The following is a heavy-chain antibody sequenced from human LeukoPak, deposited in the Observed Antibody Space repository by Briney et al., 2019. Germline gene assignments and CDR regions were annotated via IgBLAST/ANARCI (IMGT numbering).Heavy chain of an antibody. V-gene: IGHV3-21*01. D-gene: IGHD1-26*01. CDR3: ARRRRIVGATTPTYFDY. Sequence: GGSLRLSCAASGFTFSSYSMNWVRQAPGKGLEWVSSISSSSSYIYYADSVKGRFTISRDNAKNSLYLQMNSLRSEDTAVYYCARRRRIVGATTPTYFDYWGQGTLVTVSS. J-gene: IGHJ4*02. CDR1: GFTFSSYS. CDR2: ISSSSSYI.